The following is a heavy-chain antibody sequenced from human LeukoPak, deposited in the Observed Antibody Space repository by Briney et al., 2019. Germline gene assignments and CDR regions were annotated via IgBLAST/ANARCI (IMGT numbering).Heavy chain of an antibody. CDR3: ARHFSRGYCSGGSCFDTLYYFDY. CDR1: GGSFSGYY. V-gene: IGHV4-34*01. J-gene: IGHJ4*02. D-gene: IGHD2-15*01. Sequence: SETLSLTCAVYGGSFSGYYWSWIRQPPGKGLEWIGEINHSGSTNYNPSLKSRVTISVDTSKNQFSLKLSSVTAADTAVYYCARHFSRGYCSGGSCFDTLYYFDYWGQGTLVTVSS. CDR2: INHSGST.